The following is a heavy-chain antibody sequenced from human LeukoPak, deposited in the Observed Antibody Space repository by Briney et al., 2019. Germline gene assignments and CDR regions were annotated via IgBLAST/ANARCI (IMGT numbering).Heavy chain of an antibody. D-gene: IGHD2-15*01. CDR3: ARACSGGSCYSENWFDP. CDR1: GYTFTDYY. V-gene: IGHV1-2*06. CDR2: INANSGGT. J-gene: IGHJ5*02. Sequence: GASVKVSCKTSGYTFTDYYMHCVRQAPGQGLEWMGRINANSGGTNYAQKFQGRVTMTRDTSISTVYMELSRLRSDDTAVYYCARACSGGSCYSENWFDPWGQGTLVPVSS.